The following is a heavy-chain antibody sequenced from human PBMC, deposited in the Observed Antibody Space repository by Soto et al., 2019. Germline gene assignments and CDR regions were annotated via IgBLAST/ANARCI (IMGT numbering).Heavy chain of an antibody. CDR3: ARSAMVSDFWFDP. V-gene: IGHV3-48*03. J-gene: IGHJ5*02. D-gene: IGHD5-18*01. CDR2: ISSSGSTI. CDR1: GLTFSSYE. Sequence: LRLSCAASGLTFSSYEMNWVRQAPGKGLEWVSYISSSGSTIYYADSVKGRFTISRDNAKNSLYLQMNSLRAEDTAVYYCARSAMVSDFWFDPWGQGTLVTVSS.